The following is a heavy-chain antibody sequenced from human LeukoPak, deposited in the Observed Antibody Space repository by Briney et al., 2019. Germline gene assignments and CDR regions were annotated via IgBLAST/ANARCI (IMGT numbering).Heavy chain of an antibody. Sequence: GGSLRLSCAASGFTFSDYYTSWIRQAPGKGLEWVSYISSSGSTIYYADSVKGRFTISRDNSKNTLYLQMNSLRAEDTAVYYCAKDRGSSWPSSFDYWGQGTLVTVSS. CDR3: AKDRGSSWPSSFDY. V-gene: IGHV3-11*01. CDR1: GFTFSDYY. CDR2: ISSSGSTI. D-gene: IGHD6-13*01. J-gene: IGHJ4*02.